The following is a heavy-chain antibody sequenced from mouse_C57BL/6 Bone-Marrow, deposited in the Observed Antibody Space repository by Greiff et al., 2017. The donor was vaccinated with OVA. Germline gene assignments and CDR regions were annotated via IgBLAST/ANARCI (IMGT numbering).Heavy chain of an antibody. CDR2: ICPGGGDT. Sequence: QVQLQQSGAGLVKPGASVKLSCTASGYAFSSYWMNWVRQRPGKGLEWIGQICPGGGDTNYTGKVKGKATLTAYKSSTTAYMQPSSLTSEDSAVYVCASPSYFDYWGQGTTLTVSS. CDR3: ASPSYFDY. CDR1: GYAFSSYW. V-gene: IGHV1-80*01. J-gene: IGHJ2*01.